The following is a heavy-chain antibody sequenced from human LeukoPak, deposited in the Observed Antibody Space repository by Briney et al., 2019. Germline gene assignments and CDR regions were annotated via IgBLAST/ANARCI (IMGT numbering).Heavy chain of an antibody. CDR2: ISWNSGSI. Sequence: GGSLRLSCAASGFTFDDYAMHWVRQAPGKGLEWVSGISWNSGSIGYADSVKGRFTISRDNAKNSLYLQMNSLRAEDTALYYCAKRGDKIAAAAFGYWGQGTLVTVSS. D-gene: IGHD6-13*01. V-gene: IGHV3-9*01. CDR3: AKRGDKIAAAAFGY. CDR1: GFTFDDYA. J-gene: IGHJ4*02.